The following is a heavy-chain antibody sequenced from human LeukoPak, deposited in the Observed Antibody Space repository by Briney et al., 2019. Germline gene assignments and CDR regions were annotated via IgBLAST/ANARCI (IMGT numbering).Heavy chain of an antibody. Sequence: GRSLRLSCAASGFTFSSYGMHWVRQAPGKGLEWVAVIWYDGSNKYYADSVKGRFTISRDNSKNTLYLQMNSLRAEDTAVYYCARDPGTLTIFGVVPLHYMDVWGKGTTVTVSS. CDR3: ARDPGTLTIFGVVPLHYMDV. V-gene: IGHV3-33*01. D-gene: IGHD3-3*01. CDR1: GFTFSSYG. CDR2: IWYDGSNK. J-gene: IGHJ6*03.